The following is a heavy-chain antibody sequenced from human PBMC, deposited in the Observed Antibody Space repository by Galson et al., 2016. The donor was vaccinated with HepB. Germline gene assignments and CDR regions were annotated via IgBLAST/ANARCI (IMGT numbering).Heavy chain of an antibody. CDR2: IYHTGNT. CDR1: GGSISSDNW. V-gene: IGHV4-4*02. Sequence: SETLSLTCAVSGGSISSDNWWTWVRQPPGKGLGWIGEIYHTGNTNYNPSLKSRVVISVDKSKNQLSLNLNSVAAADTAMYFYAMNGDCGGGTCYGLWSTAVWGRGTTVIVSS. J-gene: IGHJ6*02. D-gene: IGHD2-15*01. CDR3: AMNGDCGGGTCYGLWSTAV.